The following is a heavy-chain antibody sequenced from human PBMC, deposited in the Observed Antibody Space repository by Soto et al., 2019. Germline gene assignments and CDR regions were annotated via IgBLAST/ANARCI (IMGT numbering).Heavy chain of an antibody. Sequence: SETLSLTCAVYGGSFSGYYWSWIRQPPGKGLEWIGEINHSGSTNYNPSLKSRVTTSVDTSKNQFSLKLSSVTAADTAVHYCARGSSVPYCSSTSCRVTYYYMDVWGKGTTVTVSS. J-gene: IGHJ6*03. CDR3: ARGSSVPYCSSTSCRVTYYYMDV. CDR1: GGSFSGYY. CDR2: INHSGST. D-gene: IGHD2-2*01. V-gene: IGHV4-34*01.